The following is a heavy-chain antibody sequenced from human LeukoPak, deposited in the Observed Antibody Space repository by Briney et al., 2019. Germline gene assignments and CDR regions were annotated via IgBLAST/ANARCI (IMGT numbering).Heavy chain of an antibody. CDR2: IIPILGIA. CDR3: ASRSSGWSYYYYGMDV. D-gene: IGHD6-19*01. CDR1: GYTFTNYD. V-gene: IGHV1-69*04. J-gene: IGHJ6*02. Sequence: ASVKVSCKASGYTFTNYDINWVRQAPGQGLEWMGRIIPILGIANYAQKFQGRVTITADKSTSTAYMELSSLRSEDTAVYYCASRSSGWSYYYYGMDVWGQGTTVTVSS.